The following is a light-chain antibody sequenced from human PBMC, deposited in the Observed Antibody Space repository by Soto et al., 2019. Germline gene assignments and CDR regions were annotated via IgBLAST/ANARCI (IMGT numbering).Light chain of an antibody. J-gene: IGLJ3*02. CDR3: ATWDGSLSVVV. Sequence: QSVLTQPPSVSAAPGQRVTISCSGNSSNVGDNFVSWYQQPPEAAPKLLIYDNHKRPSGIPDRFSGSKSGTSATLGITGLQTGDEAYYYCATWDGSLSVVVFGGGTKLTVL. CDR2: DNH. CDR1: SSNVGDNF. V-gene: IGLV1-51*01.